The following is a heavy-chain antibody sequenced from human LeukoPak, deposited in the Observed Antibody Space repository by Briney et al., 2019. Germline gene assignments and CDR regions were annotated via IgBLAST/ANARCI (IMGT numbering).Heavy chain of an antibody. CDR1: GFTFCSYR. CDR3: AKVPGLRDFDWLSGAFDI. J-gene: IGHJ3*02. V-gene: IGHV3-74*01. CDR2: ITRDGSGI. D-gene: IGHD3-9*01. Sequence: GGSLRLSCAASGFTFCSYRMQGVPHPPGGGLVWVARITRDGSGIGYAASVKGRVSPSRDNAKNTLYLQMNSLRAEDTAVYYCAKVPGLRDFDWLSGAFDIWGQGTMVTVSS.